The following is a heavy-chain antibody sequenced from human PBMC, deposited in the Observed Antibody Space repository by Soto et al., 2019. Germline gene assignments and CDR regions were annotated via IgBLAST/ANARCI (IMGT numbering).Heavy chain of an antibody. CDR1: GFTFSSYA. J-gene: IGHJ4*02. CDR3: ARLDKFSSGWS. CDR2: ISYDGSIE. Sequence: QVQLVESGGGVVQPGRSLRLSCAASGFTFSSYAMHWVRQAPGKGLEWVPTISYDGSIEYYADAVKGRFTVSRDNSENTLHLQMESLRPEDTALFYCARLDKFSSGWSWGQGTLVTVSS. V-gene: IGHV3-30-3*01. D-gene: IGHD6-19*01.